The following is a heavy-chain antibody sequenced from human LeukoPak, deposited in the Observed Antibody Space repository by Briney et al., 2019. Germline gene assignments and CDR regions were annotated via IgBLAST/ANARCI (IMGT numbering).Heavy chain of an antibody. V-gene: IGHV1-46*01. CDR2: TNASGGGT. CDR3: ARDLGKGGFDY. J-gene: IGHJ4*02. Sequence: ASVKVSCKASGYTFTTYWVHWVRQAPGQGLEWMGITNASGGGTSYAQNFQGRVTMTRDTSTSTVYMELSSLRSEDTAVYYCARDLGKGGFDYWGQGTLVIVSS. CDR1: GYTFTTYW. D-gene: IGHD1-26*01.